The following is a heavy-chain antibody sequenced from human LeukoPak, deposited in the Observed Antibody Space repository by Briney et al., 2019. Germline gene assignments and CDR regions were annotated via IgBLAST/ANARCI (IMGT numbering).Heavy chain of an antibody. D-gene: IGHD3-10*01. J-gene: IGHJ6*02. CDR2: ISSSSSYI. CDR3: ARVMVRGVINIYYYYGMDV. CDR1: GFTFISYR. Sequence: GGSLRLSCAASGFTFISYRMNWVRQAPGKGLEWVSSISSSSSYIYYADSVKGRFTISRDNAKNSLYLQMNSLRAEDTAVYYCARVMVRGVINIYYYYGMDVWGQGTTVTVSS. V-gene: IGHV3-21*01.